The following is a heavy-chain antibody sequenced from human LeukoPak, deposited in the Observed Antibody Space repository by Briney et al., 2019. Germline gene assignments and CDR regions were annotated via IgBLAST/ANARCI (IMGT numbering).Heavy chain of an antibody. J-gene: IGHJ3*02. D-gene: IGHD3-22*01. CDR1: GYTFTGYY. Sequence: GASVKVSCKASGYTFTGYYMHWVRQAPGQGLEWMGWINPNSGGTNYAQKFQGRVTMTRDTSISTAYMELSRLRSDDTAVYYCASAITMIVVVTEDAFDIWGQGTMVTVSS. V-gene: IGHV1-2*02. CDR3: ASAITMIVVVTEDAFDI. CDR2: INPNSGGT.